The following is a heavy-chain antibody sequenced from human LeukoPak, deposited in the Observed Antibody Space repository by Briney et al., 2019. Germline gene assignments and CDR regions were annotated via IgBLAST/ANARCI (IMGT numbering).Heavy chain of an antibody. CDR3: ARFNYFDSSDYFSYYYGMDV. V-gene: IGHV4-61*01. CDR2: IDYSGSP. CDR1: GGSVSSGSYY. J-gene: IGHJ6*02. Sequence: PSETLSLTCTVSGGSVSSGSYYWSWIRQPPGKGLEWIGYIDYSGSPNYNPSLKSRLAISVDTSKNQFSLKLSSVSAADTAEYYCARFNYFDSSDYFSYYYGMDVWGQGTTVTVSS. D-gene: IGHD3-22*01.